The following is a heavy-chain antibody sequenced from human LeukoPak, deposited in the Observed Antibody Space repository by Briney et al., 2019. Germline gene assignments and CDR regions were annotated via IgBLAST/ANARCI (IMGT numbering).Heavy chain of an antibody. CDR3: ARDCGDYYYYGMDV. V-gene: IGHV1-2*02. Sequence: ASVKVSCKASGYTFTGYYMHWVRQAPGQGLEWMGWINPNSGGTNYAQKFQGRVTMTRDTSISTAYMELSRLRSDDTAVYYCARDCGDYYYYGMDVWDQGTTVTVSS. D-gene: IGHD4-17*01. CDR2: INPNSGGT. CDR1: GYTFTGYY. J-gene: IGHJ6*02.